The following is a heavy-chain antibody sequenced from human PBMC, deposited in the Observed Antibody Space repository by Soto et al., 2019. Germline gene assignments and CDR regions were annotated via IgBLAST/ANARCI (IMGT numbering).Heavy chain of an antibody. D-gene: IGHD1-26*01. Sequence: PSETLSLTCTVSGGSISSNTYYWGWIRQPPGKGLEWIGSIFYSGSTYYNPSLKSRVTISVDTSKNQFSLKLSSVTAADTAVYYCARRYGSAIDYWGQGTLVTVSS. V-gene: IGHV4-39*01. CDR3: ARRYGSAIDY. CDR1: GGSISSNTYY. CDR2: IFYSGST. J-gene: IGHJ4*02.